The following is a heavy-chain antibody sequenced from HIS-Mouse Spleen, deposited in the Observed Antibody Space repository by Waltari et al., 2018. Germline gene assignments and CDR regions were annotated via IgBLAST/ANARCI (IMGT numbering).Heavy chain of an antibody. CDR3: ARDRYSDAFDI. CDR2: INPNRGGT. CDR1: GYTFTGYY. D-gene: IGHD1-1*01. J-gene: IGHJ3*02. Sequence: QVQLVQSGAEVKKPGASVKVSCKASGYTFTGYYMHWGRQAPGQGLEWMGWINPNRGGTNYAQKFQGRVTMTRDTSISTAYRELSRLRSDDTAVYYCARDRYSDAFDIWGQGTMVTVSS. V-gene: IGHV1-2*02.